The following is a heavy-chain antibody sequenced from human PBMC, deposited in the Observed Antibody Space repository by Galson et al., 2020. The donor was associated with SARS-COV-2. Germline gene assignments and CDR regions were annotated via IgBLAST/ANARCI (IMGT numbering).Heavy chain of an antibody. V-gene: IGHV4-30-4*07. Sequence: SETLSLTCAVSGGSISSGGYSWSWIRQPPGKGLEWIGYIYYSGSTYYNPSLKSRVTISVDTSKNQFSLKLSSVTAADTAVYYCARLKTSWYDSSGYLGGGTYYFDYWGQGTLVTVSS. CDR3: ARLKTSWYDSSGYLGGGTYYFDY. CDR2: IYYSGST. D-gene: IGHD3-22*01. CDR1: GGSISSGGYS. J-gene: IGHJ4*02.